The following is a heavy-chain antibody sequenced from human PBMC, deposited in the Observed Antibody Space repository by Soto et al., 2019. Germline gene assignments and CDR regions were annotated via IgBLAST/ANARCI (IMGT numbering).Heavy chain of an antibody. D-gene: IGHD6-19*01. V-gene: IGHV1-69*13. CDR3: ARASGYVSGWYHDY. Sequence: GASVKVFFKASGGPFSSDAFSWVRQAPGQGLEWIGGLIPILGTTHYAQKFQGRVTITADESTNTAYIELSSLRSDDTAVYYCARASGYVSGWYHDYWGQGTRVTVSS. CDR2: LIPILGTT. CDR1: GGPFSSDA. J-gene: IGHJ4*02.